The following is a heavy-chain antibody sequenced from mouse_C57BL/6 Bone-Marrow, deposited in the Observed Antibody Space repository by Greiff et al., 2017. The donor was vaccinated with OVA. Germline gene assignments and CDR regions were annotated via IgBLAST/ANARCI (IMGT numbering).Heavy chain of an antibody. V-gene: IGHV2-5*01. D-gene: IGHD2-1*01. Sequence: VKLMESGPGLVQPSQSLSITCTVSGFSLTSYGVHWVRQSPGKGLEWLGVLWRGGSTDYNAAFMSRLSITKDNSKSQVFFKMNSLQADDTAIYYCAKSPYGNYGYYAMDYWGQGTSVTVSS. CDR1: GFSLTSYG. J-gene: IGHJ4*01. CDR3: AKSPYGNYGYYAMDY. CDR2: LWRGGST.